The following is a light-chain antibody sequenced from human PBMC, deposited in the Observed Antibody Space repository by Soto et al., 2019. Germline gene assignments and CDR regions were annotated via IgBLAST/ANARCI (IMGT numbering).Light chain of an antibody. CDR3: CSYAGSSYYV. Sequence: TSVCADPGXTINITCTGTSLPARFYKLASWDAHRPGKAPTFILYEGSKRPSGVSNRFSGSKSGNTDSLTISGIQAEDEAYYYCCSYAGSSYYVFGSGTKVTVL. V-gene: IGLV2-23*01. CDR1: SLPARFYKL. J-gene: IGLJ1*01. CDR2: EGS.